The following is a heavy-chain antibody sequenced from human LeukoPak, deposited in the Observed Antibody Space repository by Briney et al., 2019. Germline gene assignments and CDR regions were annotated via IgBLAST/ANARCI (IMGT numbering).Heavy chain of an antibody. V-gene: IGHV3-13*01. CDR3: ARGPPRGKYYYMDV. J-gene: IGHJ6*03. CDR1: GFTFSSFD. Sequence: GGSLRLSCAASGFTFSSFDMHWVRHPTGQGLEWVSTIGTASDAHYPGSVEGRFTLSRDNAKNSLYLQMNSLTAGDTAVYYCARGPPRGKYYYMDVWGKGTTVTVSS. CDR2: IGTASDA. D-gene: IGHD1-1*01.